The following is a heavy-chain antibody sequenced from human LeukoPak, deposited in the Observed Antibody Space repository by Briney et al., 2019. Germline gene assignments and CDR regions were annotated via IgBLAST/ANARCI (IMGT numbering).Heavy chain of an antibody. V-gene: IGHV4-31*03. D-gene: IGHD6-19*01. CDR1: GGSISSGGYY. CDR2: IYYSGST. J-gene: IGHJ3*02. CDR3: ARVGYSSGWYDAFDI. Sequence: PSETLSLTCTVSGGSISSGGYYWSWIRQHPGKGLEWIGYIYYSGSTYYNPSLKSRVTISVDTSKNQFSLKLSFVTAADTAVYYCARVGYSSGWYDAFDIWGQGTMVTVSS.